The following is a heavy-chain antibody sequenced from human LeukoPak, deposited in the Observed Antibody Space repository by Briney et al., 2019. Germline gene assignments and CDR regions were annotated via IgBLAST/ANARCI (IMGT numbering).Heavy chain of an antibody. J-gene: IGHJ4*02. CDR2: ISGSGGST. Sequence: GGSLRLSCAASGFTFSSYAMSWVRQAPGKGLGWVSAISGSGGSTYYADSVKGRFTISRDNSKNTLYLQMNSLRAEDAAVYYCAKDSLVIIPLDYFDYWGQGTLVTVSS. V-gene: IGHV3-23*01. CDR3: AKDSLVIIPLDYFDY. D-gene: IGHD3-9*01. CDR1: GFTFSSYA.